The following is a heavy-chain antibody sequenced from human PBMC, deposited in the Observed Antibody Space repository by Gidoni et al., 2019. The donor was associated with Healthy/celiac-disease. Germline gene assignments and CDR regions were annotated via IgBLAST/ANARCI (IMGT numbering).Heavy chain of an antibody. V-gene: IGHV1-69*01. CDR1: GGTFSSYA. Sequence: QVQLVQSGAEVKKPGSSVNVSCKPSGGTFSSYATSWVRQAPGQGLEWMGGIIPIFGTANYAQKFQGRVTITADESTSTAYMELSSLRSEDTAVYYCAREGIVVVPAAHSTDYYGMDVWGQGTTVTVSS. CDR2: IIPIFGTA. J-gene: IGHJ6*02. D-gene: IGHD2-2*01. CDR3: AREGIVVVPAAHSTDYYGMDV.